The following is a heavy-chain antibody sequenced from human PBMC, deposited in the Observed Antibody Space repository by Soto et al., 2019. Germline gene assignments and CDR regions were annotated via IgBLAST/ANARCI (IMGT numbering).Heavy chain of an antibody. Sequence: QVQLQESGPGLVQPSQTLSLTCTVSGGSISSGGYYWSCIRQHPGKGLEWIGYIYYSGSTYYNPSLKRRVTLSVNPSENEFSLKLHSVTPADTAVYYCATRIRYFDWLLCADYWYWVLGGGGTQVAVSS. CDR3: ATRIRYFDWLLCADYWYWVL. V-gene: IGHV4-31*03. J-gene: IGHJ2*01. CDR1: GGSISSGGYY. CDR2: IYYSGST. D-gene: IGHD3-9*01.